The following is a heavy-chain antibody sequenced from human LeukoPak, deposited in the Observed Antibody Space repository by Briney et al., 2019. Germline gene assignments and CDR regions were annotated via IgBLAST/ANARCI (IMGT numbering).Heavy chain of an antibody. Sequence: PSETLSLTCTVSGGSISSSSYYWSWIRQPAGKGLEWIGRIYTSGSTNYNPSLKSRVTMSVDTSKNQFSLKLSSVTAADTAVYYCARGAYGSGDRGWFDPWGQGTLVTVSS. CDR1: GGSISSSSYY. V-gene: IGHV4-61*02. CDR2: IYTSGST. D-gene: IGHD3-10*01. CDR3: ARGAYGSGDRGWFDP. J-gene: IGHJ5*02.